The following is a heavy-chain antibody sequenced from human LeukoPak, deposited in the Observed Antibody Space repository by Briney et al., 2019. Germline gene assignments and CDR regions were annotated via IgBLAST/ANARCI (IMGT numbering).Heavy chain of an antibody. CDR2: ISSSSSYI. CDR3: ARVSRTGRYSSSPKYFDY. J-gene: IGHJ4*02. CDR1: GFTFSSYS. V-gene: IGHV3-21*01. D-gene: IGHD6-6*01. Sequence: PGGSLRLSCAASGFTFSSYSMNWVRQAPGKGLEWVSSISSSSSYIYYADSVKGRFTISRDNAKNSLYLQMNSLRAEDTAVYYCARVSRTGRYSSSPKYFDYWGQGTLVTVSS.